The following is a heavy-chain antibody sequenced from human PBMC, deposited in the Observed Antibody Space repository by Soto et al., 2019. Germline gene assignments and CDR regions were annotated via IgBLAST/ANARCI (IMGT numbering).Heavy chain of an antibody. D-gene: IGHD6-6*01. V-gene: IGHV4-34*01. CDR1: GGSFSGYY. CDR3: ARGKQLVPGSYFDY. CDR2: INHSGST. J-gene: IGHJ4*03. Sequence: PXETLSLTCSVYGGSFSGYYWSWIRQPPGKGLEWIGEINHSGSTNYNPSLKSRVTISVDTSKNQFSLKLSSVTAADTAVYYCARGKQLVPGSYFDYWGQGTLVTVSS.